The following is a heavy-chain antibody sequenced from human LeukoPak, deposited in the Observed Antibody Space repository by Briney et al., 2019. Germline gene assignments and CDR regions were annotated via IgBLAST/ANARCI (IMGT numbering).Heavy chain of an antibody. CDR2: IYHSGIT. J-gene: IGHJ4*02. CDR1: GGSISSGSYY. V-gene: IGHV4-39*02. Sequence: SETLSLTCTVSGGSISSGSYYWSWIRQPPGKGLEWIGNIYHSGITYYNLYNPSLKSRVIISVDTSKNHFSLRLSSVTAADTAVYFCATLLSSSYYFDYWGQGTLVTVSS. D-gene: IGHD3-10*02. CDR3: ATLLSSSYYFDY.